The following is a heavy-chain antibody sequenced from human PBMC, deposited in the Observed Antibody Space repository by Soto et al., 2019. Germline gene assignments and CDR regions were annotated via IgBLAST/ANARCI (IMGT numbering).Heavy chain of an antibody. CDR3: ARFRTVTTSQISGYYFDY. CDR2: IYYSGST. CDR1: GGSISSSSYY. J-gene: IGHJ4*02. V-gene: IGHV4-39*01. D-gene: IGHD4-17*01. Sequence: PSETLSLTCTVSGGSISSSSYYWSWIRQPPGKGLEWIGSIYYSGSTYYNPSLKSRVTISVDTSKNQFSLKLSSVTAADTAVYYCARFRTVTTSQISGYYFDYWGQGTLVTVSS.